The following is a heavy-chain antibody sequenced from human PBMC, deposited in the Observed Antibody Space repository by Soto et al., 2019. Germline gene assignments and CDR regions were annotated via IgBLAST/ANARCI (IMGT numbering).Heavy chain of an antibody. J-gene: IGHJ4*02. D-gene: IGHD6-13*01. Sequence: QVQLVQSGAEVKEPGASVKVSCKASGYTFTSXYIHWVRQAPGQGLEWMAIINPTGGSTNYAQRFRGRVTLTMDTSTSTVYMELSGLRSEDTAVYYCARNLASADVWGQGTLVTVSS. CDR2: INPTGGST. V-gene: IGHV1-46*01. CDR3: ARNLASADV. CDR1: GYTFTSXY.